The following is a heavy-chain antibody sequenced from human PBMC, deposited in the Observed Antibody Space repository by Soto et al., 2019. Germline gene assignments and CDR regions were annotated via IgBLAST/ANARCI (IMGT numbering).Heavy chain of an antibody. Sequence: EVQLVESGGTLVQPGGSLRLSCAAAGFTFTNYWMHWVRQAPGKGLVWVSRINGDARNAFYADSVKGRFTISRDNAKNTVYLQLNGLGAEATAVYYCARGIQYRYGMDVWGQGPTVTVSS. CDR1: GFTFTNYW. V-gene: IGHV3-74*01. CDR2: INGDARNA. J-gene: IGHJ6*02. CDR3: ARGIQYRYGMDV. D-gene: IGHD4-4*01.